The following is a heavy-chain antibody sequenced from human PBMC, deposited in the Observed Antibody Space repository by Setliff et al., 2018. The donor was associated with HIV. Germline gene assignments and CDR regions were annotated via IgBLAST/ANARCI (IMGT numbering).Heavy chain of an antibody. CDR1: GGSFTDIGGSFTDYY. CDR2: INHSGST. V-gene: IGHV4-34*01. D-gene: IGHD5-12*01. Sequence: SETLSLTCAVFGGSFTDIGGSFTDYYWIWIRQPPGKGLEWIGEINHSGSTHYNPPLKSRATISVDTSKNQFSLRLNSVTAADTAVYYCARGATLLPGYSDRWEYFYMDVWGEGTTVTVSS. CDR3: ARGATLLPGYSDRWEYFYMDV. J-gene: IGHJ6*03.